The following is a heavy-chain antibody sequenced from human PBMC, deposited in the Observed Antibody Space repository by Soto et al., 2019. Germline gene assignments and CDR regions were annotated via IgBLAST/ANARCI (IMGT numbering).Heavy chain of an antibody. CDR3: ARGRTGGYSGSVTPHYFDY. J-gene: IGHJ4*02. V-gene: IGHV3-33*01. CDR2: IWYDGGIK. Sequence: QVQLVESGGGVVQPGRSLRLSCAASGFTFNNYGMHWVRQAPGKGLEWVAVIWYDGGIKYYADSVKGRFTISRDNSKNTLFLQVDSLRAEDTAVYFCARGRTGGYSGSVTPHYFDYWGQGTLVTVSS. CDR1: GFTFNNYG. D-gene: IGHD6-6*01.